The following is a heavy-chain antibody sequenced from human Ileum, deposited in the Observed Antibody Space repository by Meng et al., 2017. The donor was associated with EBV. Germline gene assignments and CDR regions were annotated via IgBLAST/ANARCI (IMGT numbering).Heavy chain of an antibody. V-gene: IGHV3-15*01. CDR1: GFTFNDAW. J-gene: IGHJ4*02. CDR3: HWLGRY. D-gene: IGHD6-19*01. Sequence: EVQLVESGGGLVKTGGSLTLSCVASGFTFNDAWMSWVRQAPGKGLEWVARIKSTADGGTIDYAAPVKGRFIISRDDSENTVYLEMNSLKTEDTGVYYCHWLGRYGGQGTMVTVSA. CDR2: IKSTADGGTI.